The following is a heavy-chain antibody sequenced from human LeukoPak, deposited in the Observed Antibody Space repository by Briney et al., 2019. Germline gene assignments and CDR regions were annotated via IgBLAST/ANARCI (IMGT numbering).Heavy chain of an antibody. Sequence: APVKVSCKASGGTFSSYAIIWVRQAPGHGLEWLGRIMPIFGTADYAQKFQGRVAISTSESTSTAYMKLSSLRSEDTAVYYGARQVSQPTQAYYYYYMDVWGKGTTVTVSS. CDR2: IMPIFGTA. D-gene: IGHD2-2*01. V-gene: IGHV1-69*05. J-gene: IGHJ6*03. CDR3: ARQVSQPTQAYYYYYMDV. CDR1: GGTFSSYA.